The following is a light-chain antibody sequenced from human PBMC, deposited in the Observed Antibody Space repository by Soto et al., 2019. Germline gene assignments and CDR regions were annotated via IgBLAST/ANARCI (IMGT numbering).Light chain of an antibody. Sequence: QSALTQPASVSGSPGQSITISCTGTSSDVGGYNYVSWYQQHPGKAPKLMIYDVSERPSGVSNRFSASKSGNTASLTISGLQAEDEADYYCCSYTSSSTPWVFGTGTKVTVL. CDR3: CSYTSSSTPWV. CDR2: DVS. V-gene: IGLV2-14*03. CDR1: SSDVGGYNY. J-gene: IGLJ1*01.